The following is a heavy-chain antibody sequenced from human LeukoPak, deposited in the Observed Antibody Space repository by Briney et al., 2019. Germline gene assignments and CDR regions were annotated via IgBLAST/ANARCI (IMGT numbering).Heavy chain of an antibody. CDR1: EFTFTTYW. J-gene: IGHJ6*02. Sequence: QPGGSLRLSCAASEFTFTTYWMHWVRQAPGKGLVWVSHINSDGSITSYADSVKGRFTISRDNAKNTLYLQVNSLRAEDTAVYYCARDAVDAANAVWGQGTTVTVSS. V-gene: IGHV3-74*01. CDR3: ARDAVDAANAV. CDR2: INSDGSIT. D-gene: IGHD5-18*01.